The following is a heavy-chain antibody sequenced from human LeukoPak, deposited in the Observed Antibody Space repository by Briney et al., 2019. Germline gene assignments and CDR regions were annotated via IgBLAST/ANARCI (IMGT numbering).Heavy chain of an antibody. J-gene: IGHJ4*02. CDR3: ARSRITMVRGVIVAYYFDY. D-gene: IGHD3-10*01. CDR1: GYTFTGYY. Sequence: ASVKVSCKASGYTFTGYYMHWVRQAPGQGLEWMGWINPNSGGTNYAQKFQGRVTMTRDTSISTAYMELSRLRSDDTAVYYCARSRITMVRGVIVAYYFDYWGQGTLVTVSS. V-gene: IGHV1-2*02. CDR2: INPNSGGT.